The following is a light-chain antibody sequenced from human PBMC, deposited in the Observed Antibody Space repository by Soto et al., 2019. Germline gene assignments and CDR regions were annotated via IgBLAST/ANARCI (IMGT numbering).Light chain of an antibody. CDR2: GAS. CDR1: QSVSSN. J-gene: IGKJ1*01. CDR3: QQYNNWPRT. V-gene: IGKV3-15*01. Sequence: EIVMTQSPATLSVSPGERATLSFRASQSVSSNLGWYQQKPGQAPRLLIYGASTRAAGIPARFSGSGSGTEFTLTISSLQSEDFAVYYCQQYNNWPRTFGQGTKVEIK.